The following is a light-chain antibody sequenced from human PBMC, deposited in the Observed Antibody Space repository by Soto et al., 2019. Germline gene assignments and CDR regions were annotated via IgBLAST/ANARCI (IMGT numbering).Light chain of an antibody. Sequence: QSVLTQPPSVSGAPGQRVTVSCTGTSSNIGAGYEVHWYHQLPGTAPKLLVSGNGNRPSGVPDRLSASKSGTSTSLAITGLQAEDEADYYCSSYTTSSTRVFGTGTKVTVL. CDR3: SSYTTSSTRV. CDR1: SSNIGAGYE. V-gene: IGLV1-40*01. J-gene: IGLJ1*01. CDR2: GNG.